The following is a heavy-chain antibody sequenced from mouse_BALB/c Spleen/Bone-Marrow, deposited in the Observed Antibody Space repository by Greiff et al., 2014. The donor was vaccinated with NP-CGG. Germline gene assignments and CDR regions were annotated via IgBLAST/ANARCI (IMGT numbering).Heavy chain of an antibody. Sequence: VQLQESGPGLVSPSQSLSISCTVSGFSLTSYGVHWVRQPPGKGLEWLGVIWADGSTNYNSALMSRLSISKDNSESQVFLKMNSLQTDGTAMYYCARITTATGAMDYWGQGTSVTVSS. V-gene: IGHV2-9*02. CDR3: ARITTATGAMDY. J-gene: IGHJ4*01. D-gene: IGHD1-2*01. CDR1: GFSLTSYG. CDR2: IWADGST.